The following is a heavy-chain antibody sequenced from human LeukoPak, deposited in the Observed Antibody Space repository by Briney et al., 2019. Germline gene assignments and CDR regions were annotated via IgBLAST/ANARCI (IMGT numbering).Heavy chain of an antibody. CDR1: GFTFSGCA. CDR2: ISGSGGST. J-gene: IGHJ4*02. CDR3: AKDRCLTTTCYVDY. V-gene: IGHV3-23*01. D-gene: IGHD2-2*01. Sequence: GGSLRLSCAASGFTFSGCAMSWVRQAPGKGLEWVSAISGSGGSTYYADSVRGRFTISRDNSKNTPYLQMSSLRADDTAVYYCAKDRCLTTTCYVDYWGQGTLVTVSS.